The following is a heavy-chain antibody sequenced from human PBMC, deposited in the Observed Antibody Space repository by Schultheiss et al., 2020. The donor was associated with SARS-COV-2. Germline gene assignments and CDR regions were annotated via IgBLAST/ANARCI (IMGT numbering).Heavy chain of an antibody. D-gene: IGHD1-26*01. CDR1: GGSISSGDYY. V-gene: IGHV4-30-2*01. J-gene: IGHJ3*02. Sequence: SETLSLTCTVSGGSISSGDYYWSWIRQPPGKGLEWIGYIYHSGSTYYNPSLKSRVTISVDRSKNQFSLKLSSVTAADTAVYYCARASGSYSYAFDIWGQGTTVTVSS. CDR3: ARASGSYSYAFDI. CDR2: IYHSGST.